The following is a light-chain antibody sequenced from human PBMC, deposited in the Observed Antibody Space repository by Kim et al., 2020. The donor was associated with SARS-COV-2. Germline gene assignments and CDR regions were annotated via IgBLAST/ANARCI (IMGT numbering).Light chain of an antibody. J-gene: IGKJ2*01. Sequence: LSPGQRATLPCRASQSVSSRYLAWYQQKPGQAPRLLIYGASSRATGIPDRFSGSGSGTDFTLTISRLEPEDFAVYYCQQYGSSYTFGQGTKLEI. V-gene: IGKV3-20*01. CDR2: GAS. CDR3: QQYGSSYT. CDR1: QSVSSRY.